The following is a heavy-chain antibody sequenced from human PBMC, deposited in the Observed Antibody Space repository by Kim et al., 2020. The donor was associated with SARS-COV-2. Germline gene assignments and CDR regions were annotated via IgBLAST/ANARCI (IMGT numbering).Heavy chain of an antibody. V-gene: IGHV4-4*02. Sequence: TTNYDPSLKSRVTISVDKSKSQFSLNLSSVTAADTAIYYCARIVLRAFDSWGQGTLVIVSS. J-gene: IGHJ4*02. D-gene: IGHD2-2*01. CDR2: TT. CDR3: ARIVLRAFDS.